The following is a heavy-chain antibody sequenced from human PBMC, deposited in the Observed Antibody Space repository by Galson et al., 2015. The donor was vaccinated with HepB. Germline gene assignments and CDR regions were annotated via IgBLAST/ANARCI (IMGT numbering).Heavy chain of an antibody. CDR1: GGTFSSYA. Sequence: SVKVSCKASGGTFSSYAISWVRQAPGQGLEWMGGIIPIFGTANYAQKFQGRVTITADESTSTAYMELSSLRSEDTAVYYCARGDVVVPAATNYNWFDPWGQGTLVTVSS. D-gene: IGHD2-2*01. CDR2: IIPIFGTA. V-gene: IGHV1-69*13. CDR3: ARGDVVVPAATNYNWFDP. J-gene: IGHJ5*02.